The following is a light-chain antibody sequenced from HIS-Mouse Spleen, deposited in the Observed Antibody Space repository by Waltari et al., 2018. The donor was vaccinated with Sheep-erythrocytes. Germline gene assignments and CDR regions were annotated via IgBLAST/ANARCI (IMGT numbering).Light chain of an antibody. Sequence: EIVLTQSPATLSLSPGERATLSCRASQSVSSYLAWYQQKRGQAPRLLIYDASNRATGIPARFSGSGSETDFTLTISSLEPEDFAVYYCQQRSNWLTFGGGTKVEIK. V-gene: IGKV3-11*01. CDR1: QSVSSY. CDR2: DAS. J-gene: IGKJ4*01. CDR3: QQRSNWLT.